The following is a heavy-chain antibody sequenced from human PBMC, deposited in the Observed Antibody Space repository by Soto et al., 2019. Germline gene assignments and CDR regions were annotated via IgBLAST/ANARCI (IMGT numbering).Heavy chain of an antibody. D-gene: IGHD1-26*01. CDR1: GFTFSSYA. CDR2: ISGSGGST. Sequence: EVQLLESGGGLVQPGGSLRLSCAASGFTFSSYAMSWVRQAPGKGLEWVSAISGSGGSTYYADSEKGRCTISRDNAKNTLYLQMNSLRAEDTAVYDCAKDEWERLGWFDPWGQGTLVTVSS. J-gene: IGHJ5*02. CDR3: AKDEWERLGWFDP. V-gene: IGHV3-23*01.